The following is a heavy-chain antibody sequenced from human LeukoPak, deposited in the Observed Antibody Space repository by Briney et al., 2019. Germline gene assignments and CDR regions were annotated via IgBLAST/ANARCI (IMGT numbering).Heavy chain of an antibody. CDR3: ARVVPAAMDPYYYYYMDV. Sequence: ASVKVSCKASGYTFTSYDINWVRQATGQGLEWMGWMNPNSGNTGYAQKFQGRVTITRNTSISTAYMELSSLRSEDTAVYYCARVVPAAMDPYYYYYMDVWGKGTTVTVSS. V-gene: IGHV1-8*03. D-gene: IGHD2-2*01. CDR2: MNPNSGNT. CDR1: GYTFTSYD. J-gene: IGHJ6*03.